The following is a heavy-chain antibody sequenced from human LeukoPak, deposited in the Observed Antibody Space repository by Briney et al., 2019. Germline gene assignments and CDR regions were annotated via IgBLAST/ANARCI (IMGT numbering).Heavy chain of an antibody. J-gene: IGHJ4*02. V-gene: IGHV1-2*02. CDR3: ARSYQITMVRGVIFPPDY. CDR2: INPNSGGT. D-gene: IGHD3-10*01. CDR1: GYTFTGYY. Sequence: GASVKVSCKASGYTFTGYYMHWVRQAPGQGLEWMGWINPNSGGTNYAQKFQGRVTMTRDTSISTAYMELSRLRSEDTAVYYCARSYQITMVRGVIFPPDYWGQGTLVTVSS.